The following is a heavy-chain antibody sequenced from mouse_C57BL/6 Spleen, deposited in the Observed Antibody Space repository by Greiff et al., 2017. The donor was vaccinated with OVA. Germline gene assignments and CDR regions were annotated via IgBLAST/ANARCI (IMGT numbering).Heavy chain of an antibody. CDR3: ARSELGRVFDY. CDR2: INPNNGGT. CDR1: GYTFTDYY. V-gene: IGHV1-26*01. Sequence: EVQLQQSGPELVKPGASVKISCKASGYTFTDYYMNWVKQSHGKSLEWIGDINPNNGGTSYNQKFKGKATLTVDKSSSTAYMELRSLTSEDSAVYYCARSELGRVFDYWGQGTTLTVSS. D-gene: IGHD4-1*01. J-gene: IGHJ2*01.